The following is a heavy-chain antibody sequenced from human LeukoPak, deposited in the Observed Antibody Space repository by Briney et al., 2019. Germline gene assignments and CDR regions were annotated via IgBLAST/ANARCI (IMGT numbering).Heavy chain of an antibody. V-gene: IGHV4-30-4*01. CDR3: ARSPYDFPTHFDY. D-gene: IGHD3-3*01. CDR2: IYYSGST. J-gene: IGHJ4*02. CDR1: GGSISSGVYY. Sequence: PSQTLSLTCTVSGGSISSGVYYWSWIRQPPGTGLEWIGYIYYSGSTYYNPSLKSRVTISVDTSKNQFSLKLSSVTAADTAVYYCARSPYDFPTHFDYWGQGTQVTVSS.